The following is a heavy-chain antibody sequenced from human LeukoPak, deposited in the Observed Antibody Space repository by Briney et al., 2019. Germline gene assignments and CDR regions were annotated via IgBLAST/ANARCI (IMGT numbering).Heavy chain of an antibody. J-gene: IGHJ4*02. D-gene: IGHD2-15*01. V-gene: IGHV3-74*01. CDR2: INSDGSII. CDR3: LMGYCSDRSCYTGGY. CDR1: VFTFSSDC. Sequence: GGSLRLSCAASVFTFSSDCMRWVRQAPGKGLVWVSHINSDGSIISYADSVKGRFTISRDRAKNTLYLQMNSLRAEDTAVYYCLMGYCSDRSCYTGGYWGQGTLVTVSS.